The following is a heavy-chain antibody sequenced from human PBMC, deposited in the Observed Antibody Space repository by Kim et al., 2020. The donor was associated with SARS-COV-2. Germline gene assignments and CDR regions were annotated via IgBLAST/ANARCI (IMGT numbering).Heavy chain of an antibody. J-gene: IGHJ6*02. Sequence: GGSLRLSCAASGFTLSNFWMTWVRQAPGRGLEWVANIHQDGSEKNYVHYVKGRFTMSRDNADDSLYLQMNRLTVEDTAIYYCARGHSRDGLDVWGQGTTVTVSS. V-gene: IGHV3-7*01. D-gene: IGHD2-21*01. CDR3: ARGHSRDGLDV. CDR1: GFTLSNFW. CDR2: IHQDGSEK.